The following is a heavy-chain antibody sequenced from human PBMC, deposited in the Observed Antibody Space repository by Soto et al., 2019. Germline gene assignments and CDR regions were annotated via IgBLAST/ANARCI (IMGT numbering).Heavy chain of an antibody. D-gene: IGHD3-22*01. CDR1: GDALTGYT. Sequence: SVKVSCKASGDALTGYTISWVLQARGHGLEWMGGIIPTYGTTNYAQKFQGRVRMTADESTTTVYMELSSLRSEDTAMYFCARDRYYHDNSGYHPQFDSWGQGTLVTVSS. CDR3: ARDRYYHDNSGYHPQFDS. CDR2: IIPTYGTT. V-gene: IGHV1-69*13. J-gene: IGHJ4*02.